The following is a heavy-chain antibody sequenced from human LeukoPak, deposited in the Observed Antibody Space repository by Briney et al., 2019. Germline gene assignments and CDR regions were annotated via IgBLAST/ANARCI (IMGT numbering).Heavy chain of an antibody. D-gene: IGHD2-21*01. CDR2: INTNTGNP. Sequence: ASVTVSCKASGYTFSSYAMNWVRQAPGQGLEWMGWINTNTGNPTYAQGFTGRFVFSLDTSVSTAYLQISSLQAEDTAVYYCARSNNDGDCLGVGFDYWGQGTLVTVSS. V-gene: IGHV7-4-1*02. CDR3: ARSNNDGDCLGVGFDY. CDR1: GYTFSSYA. J-gene: IGHJ4*02.